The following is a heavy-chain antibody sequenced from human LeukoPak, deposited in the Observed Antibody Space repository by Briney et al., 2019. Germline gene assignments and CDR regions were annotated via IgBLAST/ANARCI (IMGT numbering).Heavy chain of an antibody. CDR1: GFTFSSYW. V-gene: IGHV3-74*01. CDR3: ARRPGSSGRGAFDI. J-gene: IGHJ3*02. CDR2: INSDGSST. Sequence: GGSLRLSCAASGFTFSSYWMHWVRQAPGKGLVWVSRINSDGSSTSYADSVRGRFSISRDNAKNTLYLQMNSLRAEDTAVYYCARRPGSSGRGAFDIWGQGTMVTASS. D-gene: IGHD6-19*01.